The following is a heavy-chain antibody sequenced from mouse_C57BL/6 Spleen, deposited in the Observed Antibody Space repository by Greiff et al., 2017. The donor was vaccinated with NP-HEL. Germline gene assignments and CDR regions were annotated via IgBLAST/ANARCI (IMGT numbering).Heavy chain of an antibody. J-gene: IGHJ2*01. CDR2: IYPGSGNT. Sequence: QVQLKESGPELVKPGASVKISCKASGYSFTSYYIHWVKQRPGQGLEWIGWIYPGSGNTKYNEKFKGKATLTADTSSSTAYMQLSSLTSEDSAVYYCARGGNSLGYWGQGTTLTVSS. V-gene: IGHV1-66*01. D-gene: IGHD2-1*01. CDR1: GYSFTSYY. CDR3: ARGGNSLGY.